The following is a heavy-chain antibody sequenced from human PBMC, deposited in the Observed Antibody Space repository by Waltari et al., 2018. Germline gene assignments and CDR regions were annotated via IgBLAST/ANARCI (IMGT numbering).Heavy chain of an antibody. CDR3: AKGHCSSTSCSHYYGMDV. V-gene: IGHV3-23*01. Sequence: EVQLLESGGGLVQPGGSLRLSCAASGFTFSSYAMSWVRQAPGKGLEWVSAISGSGGSTYYADSVKGRFTISRDNSKNTLYLQMNSLRAEDTAVYYCAKGHCSSTSCSHYYGMDVWGQGTTVTVSS. J-gene: IGHJ6*02. CDR1: GFTFSSYA. D-gene: IGHD2-2*01. CDR2: ISGSGGST.